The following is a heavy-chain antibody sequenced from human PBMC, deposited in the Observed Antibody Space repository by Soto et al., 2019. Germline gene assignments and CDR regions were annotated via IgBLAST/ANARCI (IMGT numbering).Heavy chain of an antibody. CDR1: GGSISSSSYY. CDR3: ARHWADYGDYLDY. Sequence: PSETLSLTCTVSGGSISSSSYYWGWIRQPPGKGLEWIGSIYYSGSTYYNPSLKSRVTISVDTSKNQFSLKLSSVTAADTAVYYCARHWADYGDYLDYWGQGTLLTVSS. V-gene: IGHV4-39*01. D-gene: IGHD4-17*01. CDR2: IYYSGST. J-gene: IGHJ4*02.